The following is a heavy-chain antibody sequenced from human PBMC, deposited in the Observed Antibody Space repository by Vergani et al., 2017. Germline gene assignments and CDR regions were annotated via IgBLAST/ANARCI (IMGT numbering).Heavy chain of an antibody. V-gene: IGHV4-39*02. Sequence: QLQLQESGPGLVKPSETLSLTCTVSGGSISSSSYYWGWIRQPPGKGLAWIGSIYYSGSTYYNPSLKSRVTISVDTSKNQFSLKLSSVTAADTAVYYCATDGGDFWSGYYLWGQGTLVTVSS. CDR2: IYYSGST. D-gene: IGHD3-3*01. CDR1: GGSISSSSYY. CDR3: ATDGGDFWSGYYL. J-gene: IGHJ4*02.